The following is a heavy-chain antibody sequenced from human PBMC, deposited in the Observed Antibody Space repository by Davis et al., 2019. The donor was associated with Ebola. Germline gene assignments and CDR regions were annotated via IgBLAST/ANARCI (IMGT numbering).Heavy chain of an antibody. CDR3: AKVPFLEWLPDYGMDV. Sequence: PGGSLRLSCAASGFTVSSNYMSWVRQAPGKGLEWVSVIYSGGSTDYADSVKGRFTISRDNSKNTLYLQMNSLRAEDTAVYYCAKVPFLEWLPDYGMDVWGQGTTVTVSS. D-gene: IGHD3-3*02. V-gene: IGHV3-53*01. J-gene: IGHJ6*02. CDR2: IYSGGST. CDR1: GFTVSSNY.